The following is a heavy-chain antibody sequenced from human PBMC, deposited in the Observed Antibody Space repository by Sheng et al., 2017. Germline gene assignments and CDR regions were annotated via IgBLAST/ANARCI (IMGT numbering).Heavy chain of an antibody. CDR3: ARYTSGWSHGY. CDR1: GFTFSSYW. V-gene: IGHV3-7*01. Sequence: EVQLVESGGGLVQPGGSLRLSCVVSGFTFSSYWMSWVRQAPGKGLEWVANIKQDGSDKYYVDSVKGRFTISRDNAKNSLYLQMNSLRVEDTAVYYCARYTSGWSHGYWGQGTLV. CDR2: IKQDGSDK. J-gene: IGHJ4*02. D-gene: IGHD6-19*01.